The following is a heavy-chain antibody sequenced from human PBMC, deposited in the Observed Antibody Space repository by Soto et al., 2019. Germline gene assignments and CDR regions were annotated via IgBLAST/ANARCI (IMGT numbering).Heavy chain of an antibody. CDR3: ASHYSSSWSPGVDY. CDR2: IIPIFGTA. J-gene: IGHJ4*02. CDR1: GDTFSSYA. D-gene: IGHD6-13*01. Sequence: VASVKVSCKASGDTFSSYAISCVRQAPGQGLEWMGGIIPIFGTANYAQKFQGRVTITADESTSTAYMELSSLRSEDTAVYYCASHYSSSWSPGVDYWGQGTLVTVSS. V-gene: IGHV1-69*13.